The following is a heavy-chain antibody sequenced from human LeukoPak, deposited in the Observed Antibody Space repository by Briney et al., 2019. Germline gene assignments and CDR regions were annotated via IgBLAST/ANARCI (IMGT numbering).Heavy chain of an antibody. CDR1: GFTFSDYA. Sequence: TGGSLRLSCAASGFTFSDYAMSWVRQAPGEGLEWVTSISGSGATTDYADSVKGRFSISRDNSKNTLYLQMNSLRAEDTALYFCAKRGGSGLSRQFDYWGQGTQVTVSS. D-gene: IGHD3-10*01. CDR3: AKRGGSGLSRQFDY. J-gene: IGHJ4*02. V-gene: IGHV3-23*01. CDR2: ISGSGATT.